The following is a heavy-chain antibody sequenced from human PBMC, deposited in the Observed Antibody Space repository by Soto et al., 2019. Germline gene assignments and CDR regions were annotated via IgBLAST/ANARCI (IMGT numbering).Heavy chain of an antibody. J-gene: IGHJ5*02. D-gene: IGHD3-22*01. CDR3: AKDPMGLIVVVPYWFDP. Sequence: PGGSLRLSCAASGFTFSSYAMSWVRQAQGKGLEWVSAISGSGCSTYYADSVKGRFTISRDNSKNTLYLQMNGLRAEDTAVYYCAKDPMGLIVVVPYWFDPWGQGTLVTSPQ. CDR1: GFTFSSYA. CDR2: ISGSGCST. V-gene: IGHV3-23*01.